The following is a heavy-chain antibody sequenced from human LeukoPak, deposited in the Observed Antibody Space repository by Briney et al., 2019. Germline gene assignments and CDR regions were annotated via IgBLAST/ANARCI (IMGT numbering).Heavy chain of an antibody. Sequence: ASVKVSCKASGYTFTSYYMHWVRQAPGQGLEWMGIINPSGGSTSYAQKFQGRVTMTRDTSTSTVYMELSSLRSEDTAVYYCARGFKTLIRFLEWLPIDYWGQGTLVTVSS. CDR2: INPSGGST. CDR1: GYTFTSYY. D-gene: IGHD3-3*01. J-gene: IGHJ4*02. CDR3: ARGFKTLIRFLEWLPIDY. V-gene: IGHV1-46*01.